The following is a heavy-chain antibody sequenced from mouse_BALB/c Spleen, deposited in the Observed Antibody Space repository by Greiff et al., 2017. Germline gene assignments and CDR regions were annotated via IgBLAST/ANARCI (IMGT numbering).Heavy chain of an antibody. D-gene: IGHD1-2*01. Sequence: EVQLQESGPGLVKPSQSLSLTCTVTGYSITSDYAWNWIRQFPGNKLEWMGYISYSGSTSYNPSLKSRISITRDTSKNQFFLQLNSVTTEDTATYYCARPFTTATAWFADWGQGTLVTVSA. V-gene: IGHV3-2*02. CDR2: ISYSGST. J-gene: IGHJ3*01. CDR1: GYSITSDYA. CDR3: ARPFTTATAWFAD.